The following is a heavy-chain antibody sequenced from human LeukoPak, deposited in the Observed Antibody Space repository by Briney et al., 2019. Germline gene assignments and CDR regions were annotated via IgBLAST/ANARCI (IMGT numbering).Heavy chain of an antibody. Sequence: GGSLRLYCAASGFTFSDYYMSWIRQAPGKGLKGVSVIYSGGSTYYADSVKGRFTIPRDNSKNTLYLQMSSLRAEDTAVYYCARVNWNYGLGAFDIWGQGTIVTVSS. D-gene: IGHD1-7*01. J-gene: IGHJ3*02. CDR1: GFTFSDYY. V-gene: IGHV3-53*01. CDR3: ARVNWNYGLGAFDI. CDR2: IYSGGST.